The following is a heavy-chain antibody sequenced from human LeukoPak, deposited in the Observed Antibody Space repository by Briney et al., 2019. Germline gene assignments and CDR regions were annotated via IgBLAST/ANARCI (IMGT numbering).Heavy chain of an antibody. CDR3: ARHKGGNYDKARLWAFDI. CDR2: IYYSGST. V-gene: IGHV4-59*08. J-gene: IGHJ3*02. Sequence: SETLSLTCTVSGGSISSYYWSWIRQPPGKGLEWIGYIYYSGSTNYNPSLKSRVTISVDTSKNQFSLKLSSVTAAATAVYYCARHKGGNYDKARLWAFDIWGQGTMVTVSS. CDR1: GGSISSYY. D-gene: IGHD3-22*01.